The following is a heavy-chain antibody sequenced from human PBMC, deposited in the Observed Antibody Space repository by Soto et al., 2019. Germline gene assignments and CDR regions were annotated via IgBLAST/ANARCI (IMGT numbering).Heavy chain of an antibody. D-gene: IGHD3-3*01. CDR3: ARGYYDFWSGYYISPYGMDV. V-gene: IGHV3-11*01. CDR2: ISSRGSSI. J-gene: IGHJ6*02. Sequence: PGGSLRLSCAVSGFTFSDYYMSWIRQAPGKGLEWVSYISSRGSSIYYADSVKGRFTISRDNAKNSLYLQMNGLRAEDTAVYYCARGYYDFWSGYYISPYGMDVWGQGTTVTV. CDR1: GFTFSDYY.